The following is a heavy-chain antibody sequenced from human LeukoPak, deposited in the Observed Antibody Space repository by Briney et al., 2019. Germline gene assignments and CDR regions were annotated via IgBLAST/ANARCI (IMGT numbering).Heavy chain of an antibody. D-gene: IGHD2-15*01. V-gene: IGHV4-59*01. CDR1: GDSLSSYY. J-gene: IGHJ4*02. Sequence: SETLSLTCTVSGDSLSSYYWSWIRQPPGKGLEWIGYLYYSGNTNYNPSLKSRVTISVDTSKNQFSLKLSSMPAADTAVYYCARAGGGYSFNYWGQGTLVTVSS. CDR2: LYYSGNT. CDR3: ARAGGGYSFNY.